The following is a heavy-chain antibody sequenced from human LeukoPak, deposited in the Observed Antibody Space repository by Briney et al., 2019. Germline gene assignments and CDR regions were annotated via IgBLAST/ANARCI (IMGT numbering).Heavy chain of an antibody. CDR1: GGSFRGYY. CDR3: AGHHPRNTVDF. Sequence: SETLSLTCAVYGGSFRGYYRSWIRQPPGKGLEWIAYISDIGSINYNPSLKSRVTISLDTSKNQFSLKLSSVTAADTAVYYCAGHHPRNTVDFWGQGTLVTVSS. J-gene: IGHJ4*02. D-gene: IGHD2/OR15-2a*01. CDR2: ISDIGSI. V-gene: IGHV4-59*08.